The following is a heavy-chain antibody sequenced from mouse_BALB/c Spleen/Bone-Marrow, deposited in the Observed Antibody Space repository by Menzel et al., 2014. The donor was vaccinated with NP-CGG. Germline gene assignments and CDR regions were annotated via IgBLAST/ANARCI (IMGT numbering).Heavy chain of an antibody. CDR3: TRSYYDYGGFPY. D-gene: IGHD2-4*01. CDR2: IYPGNSDT. Sequence: VHVKQSGTVLARPGASVKMSRKASGYSFTRYWMHWVKQRPGQGLEWIGVIYPGNSDTIYNQKFKGKAKLTAVTSASTAYMELSSLTNEDSAVYYCTRSYYDYGGFPYWGQGTLVTVSA. V-gene: IGHV1-5*01. CDR1: GYSFTRYW. J-gene: IGHJ3*01.